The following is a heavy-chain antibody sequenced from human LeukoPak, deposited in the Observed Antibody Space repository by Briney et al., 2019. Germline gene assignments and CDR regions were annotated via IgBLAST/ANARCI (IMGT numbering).Heavy chain of an antibody. CDR2: ISGSGGTT. D-gene: IGHD1-26*01. CDR1: GFTFDTYA. CDR3: AKAWGYSGSYPTDY. J-gene: IGHJ4*02. V-gene: IGHV3-23*01. Sequence: GGSLRLSCAASGFTFDTYAMSWVRQAPGKGLEWVSAISGSGGTTYYADSVKGRSTISRDNSKTTLYLQMNSLRAEDTAVYYCAKAWGYSGSYPTDYWGQGTLVTVSS.